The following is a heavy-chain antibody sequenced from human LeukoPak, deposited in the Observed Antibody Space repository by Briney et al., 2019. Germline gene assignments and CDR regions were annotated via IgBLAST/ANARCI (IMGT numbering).Heavy chain of an antibody. CDR1: GYTFTNYD. D-gene: IGHD4-11*01. Sequence: ASVLVSCKASGYTFTNYDINWVRQATGQGLEGLGWMKPNSGDTGYAQKFQGRVAMTRNTSINTAYLELSSLRSDDTAVYYCARGPPERTYSDYWGQGTLVTVSS. CDR3: ARGPPERTYSDY. V-gene: IGHV1-8*01. CDR2: MKPNSGDT. J-gene: IGHJ4*02.